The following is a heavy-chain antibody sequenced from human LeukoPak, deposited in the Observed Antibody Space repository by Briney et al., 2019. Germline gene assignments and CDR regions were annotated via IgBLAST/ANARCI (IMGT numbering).Heavy chain of an antibody. CDR3: ARGRTGVRAYYYYYYMDV. CDR1: GGSISSGSYY. V-gene: IGHV4-61*10. J-gene: IGHJ6*03. CDR2: IYYSGST. D-gene: IGHD7-27*01. Sequence: SETLSLTCTVSGGSISSGSYYWSWIRQPAGKGLEWIGYIYYSGSTNYNPSLKSRVTISVDTSKNQFSLKLSSVTAADTAVYYCARGRTGVRAYYYYYYMDVWGKGTTVTISS.